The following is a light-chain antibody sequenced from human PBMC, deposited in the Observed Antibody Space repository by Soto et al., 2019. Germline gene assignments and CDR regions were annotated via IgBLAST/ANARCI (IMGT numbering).Light chain of an antibody. CDR3: QQYNNWPLT. J-gene: IGKJ4*01. CDR1: QSVRSN. Sequence: EVVMTQSPATLSVSPGERATLSCRASQSVRSNLAWYQQKPGQAPRLLILGATTRATGIPARFSGSGSGTEFTLTISILQSEDLGVYYCQQYNNWPLTFGGGTNVEIK. CDR2: GAT. V-gene: IGKV3-15*01.